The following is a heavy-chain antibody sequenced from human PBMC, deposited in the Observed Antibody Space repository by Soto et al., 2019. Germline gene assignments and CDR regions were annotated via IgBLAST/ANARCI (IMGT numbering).Heavy chain of an antibody. D-gene: IGHD3-10*01. Sequence: QVQLQQWGAGLLKPSETLSLTCAVYGGSFSGYYWSWIRQPPGKGLEWIGEINHSGGTNYNPSLKSRATISVDTSKNQFSLKLSSVTAADTAVYYCARSTMVRGVIMRLAYWGQGTLVTVSS. CDR3: ARSTMVRGVIMRLAY. CDR2: INHSGGT. V-gene: IGHV4-34*01. CDR1: GGSFSGYY. J-gene: IGHJ4*02.